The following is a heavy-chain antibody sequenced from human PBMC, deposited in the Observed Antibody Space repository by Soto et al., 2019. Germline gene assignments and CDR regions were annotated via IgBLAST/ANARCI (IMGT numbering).Heavy chain of an antibody. Sequence: GGSLRLSCGASGFTFISYGMHWGRHAPGKGLEWVAVISYDGSNKYYADSVKGRFTISRDNSKNTLYLQMNSLRAEDTAVYYCAKDIVVVPAALGLTGYYYYGMDVWGQGTTVTVSS. CDR1: GFTFISYG. CDR2: ISYDGSNK. J-gene: IGHJ6*02. V-gene: IGHV3-30*18. CDR3: AKDIVVVPAALGLTGYYYYGMDV. D-gene: IGHD2-2*01.